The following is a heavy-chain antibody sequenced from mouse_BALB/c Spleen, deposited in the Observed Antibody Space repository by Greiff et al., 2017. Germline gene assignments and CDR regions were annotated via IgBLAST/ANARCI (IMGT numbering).Heavy chain of an antibody. CDR3: TRQAPWFAY. J-gene: IGHJ3*01. D-gene: IGHD3-2*02. CDR1: GYTFTSYY. CDR2: INPSNGGT. Sequence: QVQLKESGAELVKPGASVKLSCKASGYTFTSYYMYWVKQRPGQGLEWIGEINPSNGGTNFNEKFKSKATLTVDKSSSTAYMQLSSLTSEDSAVYYCTRQAPWFAYWGQGTLVTVSA. V-gene: IGHV1S81*02.